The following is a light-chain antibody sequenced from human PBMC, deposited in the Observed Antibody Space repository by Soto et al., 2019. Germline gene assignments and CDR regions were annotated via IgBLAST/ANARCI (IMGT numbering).Light chain of an antibody. J-gene: IGKJ1*01. V-gene: IGKV3-15*01. Sequence: EIVMTQSPATLTTSPGERATVSCRASQSVSSNLAWYQQKPGQVPRLLIYYASTRATGIPARFSGSGSGTEFTLTISSLESEDFAVYYCQQYNNWPRKFGQGTKV. CDR2: YAS. CDR1: QSVSSN. CDR3: QQYNNWPRK.